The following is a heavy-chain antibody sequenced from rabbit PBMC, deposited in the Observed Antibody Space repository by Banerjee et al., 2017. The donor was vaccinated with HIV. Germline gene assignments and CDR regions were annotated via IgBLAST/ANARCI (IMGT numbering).Heavy chain of an antibody. CDR1: GFDISSYH. Sequence: QEQLKESGGGLVQPGGSLKLSCKASGFDISSYHMCWVRQAPGKGLEWIACIHAGSSGSTYYASWAKGRFTISKTSSTTVTLQMTSLTAADTATYFCARWASYSNYYDYLDLWGPGTLVTVS. CDR2: IHAGSSGST. J-gene: IGHJ4*01. D-gene: IGHD8-1*01. V-gene: IGHV1S45*01. CDR3: ARWASYSNYYDYLDL.